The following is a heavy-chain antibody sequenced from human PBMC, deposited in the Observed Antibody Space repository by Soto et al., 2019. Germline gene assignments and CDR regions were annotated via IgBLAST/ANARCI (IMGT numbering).Heavy chain of an antibody. CDR2: IDWDDDK. CDR3: ARSRTTYYYDSSGGTLGPGAGWFDP. J-gene: IGHJ5*02. D-gene: IGHD3-22*01. V-gene: IGHV2-70*01. CDR1: GFSLSTSGMC. Sequence: VSGPTLVNPTQTLTLTCTFSGFSLSTSGMCVSWIRQPPGKALEWLALIDWDDDKYYSTSLKTRLTISKDTSKNQVVLTMTNMDPVDTATYYCARSRTTYYYDSSGGTLGPGAGWFDPWGQGTLVTVSS.